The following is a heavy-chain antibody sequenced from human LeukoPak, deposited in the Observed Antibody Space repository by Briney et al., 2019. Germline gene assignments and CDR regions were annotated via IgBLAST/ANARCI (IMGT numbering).Heavy chain of an antibody. D-gene: IGHD1-26*01. V-gene: IGHV4-59*08. J-gene: IGHJ4*02. Sequence: PSETLSLTCTVSGGSISRYYWSWIRQPPGKGLEWIGYIYYSGSTNYNPSLKSRVTISVDTSKNQFSLKLSSVTAADTAVYYFARHISGSYSFYFDYWGQGTLVTVSS. CDR2: IYYSGST. CDR1: GGSISRYY. CDR3: ARHISGSYSFYFDY.